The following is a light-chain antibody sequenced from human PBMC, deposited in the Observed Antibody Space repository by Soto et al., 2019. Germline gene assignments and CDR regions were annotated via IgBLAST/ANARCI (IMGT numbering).Light chain of an antibody. CDR3: QQYGSSPPAYT. CDR1: QSVSSSY. CDR2: GAS. Sequence: EIVLTQSPGTLSLSPGERATLSCRASQSVSSSYLAWYQQKPGQAPRLLIYGASSRATGIPDRFSGSGSGTDFTLTISRLEPEVFAVYYCQQYGSSPPAYTFGQGTKLEIK. V-gene: IGKV3-20*01. J-gene: IGKJ2*01.